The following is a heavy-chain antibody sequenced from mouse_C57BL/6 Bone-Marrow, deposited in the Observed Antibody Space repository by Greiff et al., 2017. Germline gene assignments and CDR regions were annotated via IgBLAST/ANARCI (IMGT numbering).Heavy chain of an antibody. V-gene: IGHV1-59*01. CDR3: AREGLGYAWFAY. J-gene: IGHJ3*01. Sequence: QVQLQQPGAELVRPGTSVKLSCKASGYTFTSYWMHWVKQRPGQGLEWIGVIDPSDSYTNYNQKFKGKATLTVDTSSSTAYMQLISLTSEDSAVYYCAREGLGYAWFAYWGQGTLVTVSA. CDR1: GYTFTSYW. D-gene: IGHD2-2*01. CDR2: IDPSDSYT.